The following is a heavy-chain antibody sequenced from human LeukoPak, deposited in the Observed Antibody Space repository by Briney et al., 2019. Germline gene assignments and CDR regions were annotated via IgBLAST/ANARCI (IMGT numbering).Heavy chain of an antibody. V-gene: IGHV1-18*01. D-gene: IGHD3-22*01. CDR3: ARPQRSSGYSHFDY. Sequence: ASVKVSCKASGYTFTSYGISWVRQAPGQGLEWMGWISAYNGNTNYAQKLQGRVTMTTDTSTSTAYMELRSLRSDDTAVYYCARPQRSSGYSHFDYWGQGTLVTVSS. J-gene: IGHJ4*02. CDR1: GYTFTSYG. CDR2: ISAYNGNT.